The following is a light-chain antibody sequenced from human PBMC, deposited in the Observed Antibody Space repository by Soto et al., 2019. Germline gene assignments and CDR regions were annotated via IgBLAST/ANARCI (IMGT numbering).Light chain of an antibody. Sequence: VVTQSQATLSVSPGERVTLSCRASQSVRSNLAWYQQKPGQAPRLLIYGASTRATGLPARFSGSGSGTDFTLTISSLQSEDFAVYYCQQYNTWPPITFGQGTRLEIK. J-gene: IGKJ5*01. CDR2: GAS. CDR1: QSVRSN. CDR3: QQYNTWPPIT. V-gene: IGKV3-15*01.